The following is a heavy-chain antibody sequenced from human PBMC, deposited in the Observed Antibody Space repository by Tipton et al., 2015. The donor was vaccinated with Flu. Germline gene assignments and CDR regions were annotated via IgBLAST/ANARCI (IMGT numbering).Heavy chain of an antibody. Sequence: TLSLTCAVYGGSFSGYYWNYISQPPGRGLEWIWEINHSGIISYNPSLKSRVTMSVDTSKNQFSLKLRSVTAADTAVYYCAGGRRRYDSGYGLPDYWGQGTLVTVSS. CDR3: AGGRRRYDSGYGLPDY. J-gene: IGHJ4*02. D-gene: IGHD5-12*01. CDR1: GGSFSGYY. CDR2: INHSGII. V-gene: IGHV4-34*01.